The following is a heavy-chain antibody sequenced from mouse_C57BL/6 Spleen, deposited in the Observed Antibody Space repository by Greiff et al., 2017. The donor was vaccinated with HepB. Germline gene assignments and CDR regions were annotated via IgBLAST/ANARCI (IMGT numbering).Heavy chain of an antibody. CDR2: INPSNGGT. Sequence: VQLQQPGTELVKPGASVKLSCKASGYTFTSYWMHWVKQRPGQGLEWIGNINPSNGGTNYNEKFKSKATLTVDKSSSTAYMQLSSRTSEDSAVYYCAREDTGFYAMDYWGQGTSVTVSS. D-gene: IGHD4-1*01. CDR3: AREDTGFYAMDY. V-gene: IGHV1-53*01. CDR1: GYTFTSYW. J-gene: IGHJ4*01.